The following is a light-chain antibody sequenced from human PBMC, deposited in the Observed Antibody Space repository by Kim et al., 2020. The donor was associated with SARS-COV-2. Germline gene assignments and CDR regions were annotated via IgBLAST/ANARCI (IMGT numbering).Light chain of an antibody. CDR1: QSLVYSDGNTY. J-gene: IGKJ1*01. CDR2: KVS. V-gene: IGKV2-30*01. CDR3: LRGTHWPPP. Sequence: PASISCRSSQSLVYSDGNTYLTLFHQRPGQSPTRLVYKVSIRDSGAPDRFSCSGSGTDFTLKISRVEAEDVGIYYCLRGTHWPPPFGQGTQVDIK.